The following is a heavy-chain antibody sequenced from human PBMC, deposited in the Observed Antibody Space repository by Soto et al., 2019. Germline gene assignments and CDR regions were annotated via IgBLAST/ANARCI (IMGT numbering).Heavy chain of an antibody. CDR3: ARLDYSHWFDP. D-gene: IGHD4-4*01. CDR1: GYTFTSYG. Sequence: ASVKVSCKASGYTFTSYGISWVRQAPGQGLEWMGWISAYNGNTNYAQKPQGRGTMTTDTSTSRAYMELRSLRSDDTAVYCCARLDYSHWFDPLGQGTLVTVSS. J-gene: IGHJ5*02. V-gene: IGHV1-18*01. CDR2: ISAYNGNT.